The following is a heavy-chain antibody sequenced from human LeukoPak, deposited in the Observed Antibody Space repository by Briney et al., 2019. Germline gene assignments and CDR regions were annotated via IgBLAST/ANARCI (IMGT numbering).Heavy chain of an antibody. Sequence: SEILSLTCTVSGGSISSSTSYWGWIRQPPGKGLEWIGNIYYSGSTYYNPSLKSRVTISVDTSKNQFSLKLSSVTAADTAVYYCARQYSSGWPPHYWGQGTLVTVSS. CDR3: ARQYSSGWPPHY. J-gene: IGHJ4*02. D-gene: IGHD6-19*01. CDR2: IYYSGST. V-gene: IGHV4-39*01. CDR1: GGSISSSTSY.